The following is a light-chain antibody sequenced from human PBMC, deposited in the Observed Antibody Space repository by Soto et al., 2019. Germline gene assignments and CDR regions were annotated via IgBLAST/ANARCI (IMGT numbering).Light chain of an antibody. J-gene: IGLJ1*01. Sequence: QSVLTQPASVSGSPGQSITISCTGTSSDVGGYNFVSWYQQHPDRAPKLMIYEVSNRPSGVSYRFSGSKSGNTASLTISGLQAEDEADYYCGSRTANSYVFGTGTKVTVL. V-gene: IGLV2-14*01. CDR3: GSRTANSYV. CDR1: SSDVGGYNF. CDR2: EVS.